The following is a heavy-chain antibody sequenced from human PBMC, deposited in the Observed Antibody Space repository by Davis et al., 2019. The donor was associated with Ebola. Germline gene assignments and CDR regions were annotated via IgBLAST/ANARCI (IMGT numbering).Heavy chain of an antibody. Sequence: MPSETLSLTCAVYGGSFSGYYWSWIRQPPGKGLEWIGEINHSGSTNYNPSLKSRVTISVDTSKNQFSLKLSSVTAADTAVYYCARLVVPAAIGWGWFDPWGQGTLVTVSS. CDR2: INHSGST. D-gene: IGHD2-2*02. V-gene: IGHV4-34*01. J-gene: IGHJ5*02. CDR1: GGSFSGYY. CDR3: ARLVVPAAIGWGWFDP.